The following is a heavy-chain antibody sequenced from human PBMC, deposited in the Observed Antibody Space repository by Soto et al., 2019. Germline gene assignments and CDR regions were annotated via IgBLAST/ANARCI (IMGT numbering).Heavy chain of an antibody. CDR1: GFSFSSYE. CDR2: LSVTGGGP. V-gene: IGHV3-23*01. D-gene: IGHD2-15*01. J-gene: IGHJ4*01. Sequence: GGSLRLSCAASGFSFSSYEMTWVRQAPGQGLEWVSCLSVTGGGPYYADSVKGRFTMSRDNSKNTLALQMSGLRADDSAVYYCAKSREASTSSKFCLDIWGQGTLVTVSS. CDR3: AKSREASTSSKFCLDI.